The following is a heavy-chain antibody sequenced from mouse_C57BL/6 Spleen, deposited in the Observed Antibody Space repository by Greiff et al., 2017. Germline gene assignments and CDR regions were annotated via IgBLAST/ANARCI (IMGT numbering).Heavy chain of an antibody. J-gene: IGHJ4*01. Sequence: QVQLKQPGAELVKPGASVKVSCKASGYTFTSYWMHWVKQRPGQGLEWIGRIHPSDSDTNYNQKFKGKATLTVDKSSSTAYMQLSSLTSEDSAVYYCAISYYDYLYAMDYWGQGTSVTVSS. D-gene: IGHD2-4*01. CDR1: GYTFTSYW. CDR2: IHPSDSDT. CDR3: AISYYDYLYAMDY. V-gene: IGHV1-74*01.